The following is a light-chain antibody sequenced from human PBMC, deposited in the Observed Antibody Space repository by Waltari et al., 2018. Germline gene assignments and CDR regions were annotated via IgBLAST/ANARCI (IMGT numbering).Light chain of an antibody. CDR3: GSRDSDGDVI. CDR2: GKN. V-gene: IGLV3-19*01. J-gene: IGLJ2*01. CDR1: IVRTYY. Sequence: SSELTQDPAVSVALGQTVKVSCQGAIVRTYYPTWCQQKPEQAPILIIYGKNNRPSGIPDLFTASSSGATASRVITGAQAEDEAVYYSGSRDSDGDVIFGEGTKLTVL.